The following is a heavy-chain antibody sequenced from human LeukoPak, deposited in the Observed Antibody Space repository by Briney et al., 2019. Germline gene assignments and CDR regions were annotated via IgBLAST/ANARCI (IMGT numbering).Heavy chain of an antibody. CDR1: GYTFTSYY. CDR3: ARGPDYYGSGSYPNWFDP. Sequence: GASVKVSCKASGYTFTSYYMHWVRQAPGQGLEWMGIIDPSGGSTTYAQKFQGRVTMTRDMSTSTVYMELSSLRSEDTAVYYCARGPDYYGSGSYPNWFDPWGQGTLVTVSS. CDR2: IDPSGGST. J-gene: IGHJ5*02. D-gene: IGHD3-10*01. V-gene: IGHV1-46*01.